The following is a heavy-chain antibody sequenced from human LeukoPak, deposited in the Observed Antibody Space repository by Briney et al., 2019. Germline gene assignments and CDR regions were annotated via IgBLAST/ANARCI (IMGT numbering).Heavy chain of an antibody. CDR3: ASLGYSSSSEDY. CDR2: INHSGST. D-gene: IGHD6-6*01. Sequence: SETLSLTCTVSGGSISSYYWSWIRQPPGKGLEWIGEINHSGSTNYNPSLKSRVTISVDTSKNQFSLKLSSVTAADTAVYYCASLGYSSSSEDYWGQGTLVTVSS. J-gene: IGHJ4*02. V-gene: IGHV4-34*01. CDR1: GGSISSYY.